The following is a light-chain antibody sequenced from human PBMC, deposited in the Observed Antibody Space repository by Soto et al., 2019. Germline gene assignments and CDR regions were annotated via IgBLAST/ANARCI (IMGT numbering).Light chain of an antibody. V-gene: IGKV3D-15*01. CDR1: QSVRTK. J-gene: IGKJ1*01. Sequence: PGERATLSCGASQSVRTKLAWYQQKPGQAPRLLIYGASSRATGIPARFSGSGSGTEFTLTISSLQSEDFAVYYCQQYNNWPPWTFGQGTKVDIK. CDR2: GAS. CDR3: QQYNNWPPWT.